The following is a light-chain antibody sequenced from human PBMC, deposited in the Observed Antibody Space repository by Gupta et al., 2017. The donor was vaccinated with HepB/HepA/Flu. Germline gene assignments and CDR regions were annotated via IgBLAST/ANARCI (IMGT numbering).Light chain of an antibody. CDR1: QSISSW. CDR3: QQYNTYPWT. CDR2: QAS. J-gene: IGKJ1*01. V-gene: IGKV1-5*03. Sequence: DIPMTQSPSTLYASVGDRVTITCRASQSISSWLAWYQQKLGKALKLLIYQASSLESGVPSSFSSSGSGTEFTLTISSLQPDDFATYYCQQYNTYPWTFGQGTTVEIK.